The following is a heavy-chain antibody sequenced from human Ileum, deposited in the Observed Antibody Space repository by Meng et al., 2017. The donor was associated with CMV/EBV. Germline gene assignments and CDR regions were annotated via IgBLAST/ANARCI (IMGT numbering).Heavy chain of an antibody. D-gene: IGHD6-13*01. J-gene: IGHJ4*02. Sequence: HVALQEWGHVLVQPSETLSLTCTVSGGSVTRRWWSWIRQSAGKGLEWIGRIYITGRTNYNPSLKSRVTLSIDKSKDQFSLRLNPVTAADTAVYYCTRDLLVAAAAVFDSWGQGTLVTVSS. CDR1: GGSVTRRW. CDR2: IYITGRT. CDR3: TRDLLVAAAAVFDS. V-gene: IGHV4-4*07.